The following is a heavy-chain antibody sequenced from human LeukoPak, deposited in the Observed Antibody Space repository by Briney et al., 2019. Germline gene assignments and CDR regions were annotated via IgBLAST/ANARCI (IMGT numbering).Heavy chain of an antibody. CDR2: IYYSGST. CDR3: ARGPDDFDY. V-gene: IGHV4-59*01. Sequence: SETLSLTCTVSGGSMYSYYWSWIRQPPGKGLEWIGYIYYSGSTRYNPSLKSRVTISVDTSKSLFSLKLSSVTAADTAVYYCARGPDDFDYWGQGTLVTVSS. J-gene: IGHJ4*02. CDR1: GGSMYSYY. D-gene: IGHD5-24*01.